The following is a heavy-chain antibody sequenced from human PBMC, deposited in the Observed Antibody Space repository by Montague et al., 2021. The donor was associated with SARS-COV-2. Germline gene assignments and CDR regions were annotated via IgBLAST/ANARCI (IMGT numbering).Heavy chain of an antibody. J-gene: IGHJ4*02. Sequence: SETLSLTCSVSGGSISDYYWNWTRQPPGKGLEWIGYIYDNTGNTNYNPFLQSRVTISLDTSKNQFSLNLRSVTAADTALYFCARGTGYDYYFDCWGLGTLVTVSS. D-gene: IGHD5-12*01. CDR1: GGSISDYY. CDR2: IYDNTGNT. V-gene: IGHV4-59*01. CDR3: ARGTGYDYYFDC.